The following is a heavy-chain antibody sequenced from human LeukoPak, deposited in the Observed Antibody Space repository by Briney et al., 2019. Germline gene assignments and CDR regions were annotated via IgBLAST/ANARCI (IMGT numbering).Heavy chain of an antibody. V-gene: IGHV4-4*09. CDR1: GGSISNYY. Sequence: SETLSLTCTVSGGSISNYYWSWIRQPPGKGLEWIGYIYTSGSTNYNPSLRSRVTIARDASKNQFSLKLSSVTAADTAVYYSARRHSSGWYQDYWGQGTLVTVSS. J-gene: IGHJ4*02. CDR2: IYTSGST. CDR3: ARRHSSGWYQDY. D-gene: IGHD6-19*01.